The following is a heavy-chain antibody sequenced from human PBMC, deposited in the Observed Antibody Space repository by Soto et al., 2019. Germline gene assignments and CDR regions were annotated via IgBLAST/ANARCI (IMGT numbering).Heavy chain of an antibody. J-gene: IGHJ4*02. D-gene: IGHD3-22*01. Sequence: LSLTCTVSGGSISSGGYYWSWIRQHPGKGLEWIGYIYYSGSTYYNPSLKSRVTISVDTSKNQFSLQLSSVTAADTAVYYCARMYRPSYYYYDSSGYKPFDYWGQGTLVTVSS. V-gene: IGHV4-31*03. CDR2: IYYSGST. CDR3: ARMYRPSYYYYDSSGYKPFDY. CDR1: GGSISSGGYY.